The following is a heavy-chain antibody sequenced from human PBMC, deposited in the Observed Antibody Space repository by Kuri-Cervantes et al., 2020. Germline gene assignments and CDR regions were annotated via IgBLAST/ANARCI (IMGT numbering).Heavy chain of an antibody. CDR2: ISSSSTI. Sequence: GEPPKISCAASGFTFSDYYMNWVRQAPGKGLEWVSSISSSSTIYYADSVKGRFTISRDNAKNSLYLQMNSLRDEDTAMYYCVKSSSGYRDWGQGTLVTVSS. D-gene: IGHD3-22*01. CDR3: VKSSSGYRD. J-gene: IGHJ4*02. CDR1: GFTFSDYY. V-gene: IGHV3-69-1*01.